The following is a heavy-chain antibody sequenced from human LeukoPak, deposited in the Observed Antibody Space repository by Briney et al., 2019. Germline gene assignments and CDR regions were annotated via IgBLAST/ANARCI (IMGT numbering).Heavy chain of an antibody. CDR3: AREIRSWGMSCYFDY. CDR2: ISSSSSYI. Sequence: GSLRLSCAASGFTFSSYSMNWVRQAPGKGLEWVSSISSSSSYIYYADSVKGRFTISRDNAKNSLYLQMNSLRAEDTAVYYCAREIRSWGMSCYFDYWGQGTLVTVSS. V-gene: IGHV3-21*01. CDR1: GFTFSSYS. J-gene: IGHJ4*02. D-gene: IGHD2-15*01.